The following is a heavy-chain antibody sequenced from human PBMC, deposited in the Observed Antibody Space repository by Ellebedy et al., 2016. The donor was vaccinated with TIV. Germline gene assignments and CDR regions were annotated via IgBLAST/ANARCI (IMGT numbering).Heavy chain of an antibody. D-gene: IGHD3-10*01. CDR2: ISTDSGGT. Sequence: AASVKVSCKASTYAFSGSYIHWVRQAPGQGLEFMGWISTDSGGTKYAQKFQGRVTMTKDTSINTAYLELTNLRSDDTAVYFCASERSTMIRGYFGLDVWGQGTTVTVSS. J-gene: IGHJ6*02. CDR1: TYAFSGSY. V-gene: IGHV1-2*02. CDR3: ASERSTMIRGYFGLDV.